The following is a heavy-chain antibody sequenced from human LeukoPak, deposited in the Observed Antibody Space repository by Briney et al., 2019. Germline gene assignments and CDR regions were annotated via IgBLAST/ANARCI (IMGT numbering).Heavy chain of an antibody. V-gene: IGHV4-39*01. CDR1: GGSISSSSYH. CDR3: ARLNQGVDY. Sequence: SETLSLTCTVSGGSISSSSYHWGWIRQPPGKGLEWIGSIYYSGSTYYNPSLKSRVTISVDTSKNQFSLKLSSVTAADTAVYYCARLNQGVDYWGQGTLVTVSS. CDR2: IYYSGST. J-gene: IGHJ4*02. D-gene: IGHD3-16*01.